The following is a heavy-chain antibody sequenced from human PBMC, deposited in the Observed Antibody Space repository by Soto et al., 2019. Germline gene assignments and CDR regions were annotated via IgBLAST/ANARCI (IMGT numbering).Heavy chain of an antibody. J-gene: IGHJ4*02. D-gene: IGHD5-18*01. CDR2: IYHSGST. CDR3: ARGSVDTAMVFDY. Sequence: SETLSLTCAVSGGSISSSNWWSCVRQHPGKGLEWIGGIYHSGSTNYNPSLKSRVTISVDKSKNQFSLKLGSVAAADTAVYYCARGSVDTAMVFDYWGQGTLVTVSS. CDR1: GGSISSSNW. V-gene: IGHV4-4*02.